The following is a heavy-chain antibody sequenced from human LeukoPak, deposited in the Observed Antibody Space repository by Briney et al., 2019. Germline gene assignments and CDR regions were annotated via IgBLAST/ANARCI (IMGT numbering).Heavy chain of an antibody. CDR1: GGSISSYY. D-gene: IGHD7-27*01. Sequence: SETLSLTCTVSGGSISSYYWSWIRQPPGKGLEWIGYIHYSGSTHYNPSLKSRVTISVDTSKNQFSLKLSSVTAADTAVYYCAREGNWGLFDYWGQGTLVTVSP. CDR2: IHYSGST. CDR3: AREGNWGLFDY. V-gene: IGHV4-59*12. J-gene: IGHJ4*02.